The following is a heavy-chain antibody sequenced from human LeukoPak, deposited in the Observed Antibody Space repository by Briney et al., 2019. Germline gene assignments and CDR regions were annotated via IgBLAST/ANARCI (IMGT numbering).Heavy chain of an antibody. V-gene: IGHV1-46*01. D-gene: IGHD6-13*01. CDR3: ARDKTDSSTYSWFDP. J-gene: IGHJ5*02. CDR1: GFTFTNYN. Sequence: ASVKVSCKASGFTFTNYNMHWVRQAPGQGLEWMGIVNPSGGSTNYAQKFQGRVTMTRDTSTSTIYMELSSLRSEDTAVYYCARDKTDSSTYSWFDPWGQGTLVTVSS. CDR2: VNPSGGST.